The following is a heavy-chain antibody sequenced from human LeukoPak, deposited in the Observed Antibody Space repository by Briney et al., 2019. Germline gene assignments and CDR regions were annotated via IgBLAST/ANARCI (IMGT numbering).Heavy chain of an antibody. D-gene: IGHD2-15*01. CDR3: AKSGRYCSGGSCYQEASLDY. CDR2: ISSRGSTI. CDR1: EFTFSDYY. J-gene: IGHJ4*02. V-gene: IGHV3-11*01. Sequence: GGSLRLSCAASEFTFSDYYMSWIRQAPGKGLEWLSYISSRGSTIYYTDSMKGRFTISRDNAKSSLYLQMNSLRAEDTAIYYCAKSGRYCSGGSCYQEASLDYWGQGTLVTVSS.